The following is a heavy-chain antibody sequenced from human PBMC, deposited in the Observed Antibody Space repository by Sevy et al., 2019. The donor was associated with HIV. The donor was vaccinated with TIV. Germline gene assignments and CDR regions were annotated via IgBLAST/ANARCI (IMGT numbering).Heavy chain of an antibody. V-gene: IGHV6-1*01. CDR3: ARDSKRCLDYFDY. CDR1: GDSVSSNSAA. D-gene: IGHD4-17*01. CDR2: TYYRSKWYN. Sequence: SQTLSLTCAISGDSVSSNSAAWNWIRQSPSRGLEWLGRTYYRSKWYNDYAVSVKSRITINPDTSNYQCSLHLNSVTPEDTDVYYYARDSKRCLDYFDYWGQGTLVTVSS. J-gene: IGHJ4*02.